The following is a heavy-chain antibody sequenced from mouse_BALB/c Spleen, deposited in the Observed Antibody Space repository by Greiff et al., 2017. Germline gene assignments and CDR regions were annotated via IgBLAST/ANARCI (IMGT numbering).Heavy chain of an antibody. CDR2: IHYSGST. V-gene: IGHV3-1*02. CDR1: GYSITSGYS. CDR3: ARSAYGSRGGPAWFAY. Sequence: VQLQQSGPDLVKPSQSLSLTCTVTGYSITSGYSWHWIRQFPGNKLEWMGYIHYSGSTNYNPSLKSRISITRDTSKNQFFLQLNSVTTEDTATYYCARSAYGSRGGPAWFAYWGQGTLVTVSA. J-gene: IGHJ3*01. D-gene: IGHD1-1*01.